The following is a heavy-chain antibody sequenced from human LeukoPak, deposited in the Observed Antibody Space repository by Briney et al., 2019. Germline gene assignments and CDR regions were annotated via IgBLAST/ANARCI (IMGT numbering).Heavy chain of an antibody. CDR3: AKGTTKGDSGSSSFDY. Sequence: GGSLRLSCAASGFTFIRYATSWVPQAPEGGLGWLSAITGSGTGTYYEDSVKGRFTISRDNSKNTLYLQMDSLRAEDTAVYYCAKGTTKGDSGSSSFDYWGQGTLVTVSS. V-gene: IGHV3-23*01. J-gene: IGHJ4*02. CDR2: ITGSGTGT. CDR1: GFTFIRYA. D-gene: IGHD3-10*01.